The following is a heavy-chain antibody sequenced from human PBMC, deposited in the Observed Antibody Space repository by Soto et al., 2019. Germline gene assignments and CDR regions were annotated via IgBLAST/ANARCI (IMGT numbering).Heavy chain of an antibody. CDR3: ARRFDL. CDR1: GFTLSSNS. J-gene: IGHJ4*02. Sequence: EVQLVESGGGLVQPGGSLRLSCAASGFTLSSNSRNWVRQAPGKGLEWVSYISGSSDIIYYADSVRGRFTSSRDYAKNSLYLQMDSLRDEDTAVYYCARRFDLWGQGTLVTVSS. V-gene: IGHV3-48*02. CDR2: ISGSSDII.